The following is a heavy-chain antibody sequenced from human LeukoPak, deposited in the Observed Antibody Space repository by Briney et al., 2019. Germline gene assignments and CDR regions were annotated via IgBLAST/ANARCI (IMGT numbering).Heavy chain of an antibody. CDR3: ARTYYYGSGMKIDP. J-gene: IGHJ5*02. CDR1: GGSISSYY. CDR2: IYYSGST. D-gene: IGHD3-10*01. V-gene: IGHV4-59*01. Sequence: SETLSLTCTVSGGSISSYYWSWIRQPPGKGLEWIGYIYYSGSTNYNPSLKSRVTISVDTSKIQFSLKLSSVTAADTAVYYCARTYYYGSGMKIDPWGQGTLVTVSS.